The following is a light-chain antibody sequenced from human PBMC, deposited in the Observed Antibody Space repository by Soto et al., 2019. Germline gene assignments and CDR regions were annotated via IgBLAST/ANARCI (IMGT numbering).Light chain of an antibody. CDR1: QSVGRN. Sequence: DIVMTQSPATLSVSPGERATLSCRASQSVGRNLAWYQQKPGQTPRLLIYDSATRPTSIPARFSGSGSGTEFTLTISSLQSEDFAVYYCQQYNNWPVTFGPGTRWIS. J-gene: IGKJ3*01. CDR2: DSA. CDR3: QQYNNWPVT. V-gene: IGKV3-15*01.